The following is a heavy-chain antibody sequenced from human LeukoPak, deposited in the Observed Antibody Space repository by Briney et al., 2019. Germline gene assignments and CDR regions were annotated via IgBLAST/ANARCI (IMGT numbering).Heavy chain of an antibody. CDR2: IWYDGSDK. Sequence: GGSLRLSCAPFGMTFSSYGMHWVRQTPGKGLEWVAIIWYDGSDKCYADSVKGRFTISRDNYKNTLYLQMNSLRGEDTAVYYCARDYGSGMDVWGKGTMVTVSS. J-gene: IGHJ6*04. V-gene: IGHV3-33*01. CDR1: GMTFSSYG. CDR3: ARDYGSGMDV. D-gene: IGHD3-10*01.